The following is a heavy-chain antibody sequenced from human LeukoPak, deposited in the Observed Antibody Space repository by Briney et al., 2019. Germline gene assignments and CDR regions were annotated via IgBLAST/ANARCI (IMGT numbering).Heavy chain of an antibody. CDR3: ARDGDMYYYDSSGYYFGY. D-gene: IGHD3-22*01. Sequence: SETLSLTCTVSGGSISSYYWSWIQQPPGKGLEWIGRIYTSGSTNYNPSLKSRVTMSVDTSKNQFSLKLSSVTAADTAVYYCARDGDMYYYDSSGYYFGYWGQGTLVTVSS. CDR1: GGSISSYY. J-gene: IGHJ4*02. V-gene: IGHV4-4*07. CDR2: IYTSGST.